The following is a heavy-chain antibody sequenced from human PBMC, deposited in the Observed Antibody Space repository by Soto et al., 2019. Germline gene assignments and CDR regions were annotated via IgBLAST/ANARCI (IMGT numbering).Heavy chain of an antibody. CDR2: INPNSGGT. D-gene: IGHD3-16*02. CDR3: ARDLGDYVWGSYRRVAFDI. Sequence: GATLNVSCNASGYTFTGYYMHCVRQAPGQGREWMGWINPNSGGTNYAQKFQGRVTMTRDTSISTAYTELSRLRSDDTAVYYCARDLGDYVWGSYRRVAFDILGQGTMVTVSS. V-gene: IGHV1-2*02. CDR1: GYTFTGYY. J-gene: IGHJ3*02.